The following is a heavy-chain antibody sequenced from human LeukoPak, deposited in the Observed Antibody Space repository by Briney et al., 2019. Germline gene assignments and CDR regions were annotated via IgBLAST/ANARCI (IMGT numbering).Heavy chain of an antibody. J-gene: IGHJ5*02. CDR2: ISGSGGST. V-gene: IGHV3-23*01. Sequence: GGSLRLSCAASGFTFSSYAMSWVRQAPGKGLEWVSAISGSGGSTYYADSVKGRFTISRDNSKNTLYLQMNSLRAEDTAVYYCARRGIAAADTTEIWFDPWGQGTLVTVSS. CDR1: GFTFSSYA. D-gene: IGHD6-13*01. CDR3: ARRGIAAADTTEIWFDP.